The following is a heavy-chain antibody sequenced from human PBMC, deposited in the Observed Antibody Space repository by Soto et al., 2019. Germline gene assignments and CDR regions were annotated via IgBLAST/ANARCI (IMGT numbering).Heavy chain of an antibody. CDR3: AKTRDGYKFRHLIDY. D-gene: IGHD5-12*01. V-gene: IGHV3-23*01. CDR2: ISGSGGST. J-gene: IGHJ4*02. Sequence: GGSLRLSCAASGVTFISYGMSWVRQAPGKGLEWVSAISGSGGSTYYADSVKGRFTISRDNSKNTLYLQMNSLRAEDTAVYYCAKTRDGYKFRHLIDYCGQGTLVTVSS. CDR1: GVTFISYG.